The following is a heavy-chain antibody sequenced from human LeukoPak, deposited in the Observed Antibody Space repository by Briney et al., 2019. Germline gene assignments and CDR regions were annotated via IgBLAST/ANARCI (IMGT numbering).Heavy chain of an antibody. Sequence: SETLSLTCTVSTDSISSYCWSWIRQPPEKGLELLGYIFYSGSTNYNPSLKSRVTLSVDTSKNQFSLKLSSVTAADTAVYYCARNLPAAGNGAIDIWVQGTMVTVSS. CDR3: ARNLPAAGNGAIDI. J-gene: IGHJ3*02. V-gene: IGHV4-59*08. CDR1: TDSISSYC. D-gene: IGHD6-13*01. CDR2: IFYSGST.